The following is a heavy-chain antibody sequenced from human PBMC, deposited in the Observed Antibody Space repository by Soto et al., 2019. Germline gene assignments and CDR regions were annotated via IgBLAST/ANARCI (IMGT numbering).Heavy chain of an antibody. V-gene: IGHV4-30-2*01. CDR2: IYHSGST. J-gene: IGHJ4*02. Sequence: PSETLSLTCAVSGGPISSGGYSWSWIRQPPGKGLEWIAYIYHSGSTYYNPSLKSRVTISVDRSQNQFSLKLSSVAAADTAVSYCAIVPDYWGQGTLVTVS. CDR1: GGPISSGGYS. CDR3: AIVPDY.